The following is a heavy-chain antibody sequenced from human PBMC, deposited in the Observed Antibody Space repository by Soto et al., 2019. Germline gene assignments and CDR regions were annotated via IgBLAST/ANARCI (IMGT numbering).Heavy chain of an antibody. J-gene: IGHJ3*02. Sequence: QLHLVQSGAVVKKPGASVTVSCSASGYPVTAYYMHWVRQAPGRGLEWMGGINPATGAAKYTQTFQGGVHKNRDTPTSTVLMDLSGLTYEDAAVCYCARGGGVGVAGSAAFDMGGQGTLVTVSS. V-gene: IGHV1-2*02. CDR2: INPATGAA. CDR3: ARGGGVGVAGSAAFDM. D-gene: IGHD3-3*01. CDR1: GYPVTAYY.